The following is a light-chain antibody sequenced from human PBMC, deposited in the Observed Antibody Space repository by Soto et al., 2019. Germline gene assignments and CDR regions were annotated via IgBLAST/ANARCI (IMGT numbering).Light chain of an antibody. CDR1: QSIGSTY. Sequence: EVVLTQSPGTLSLSPGERATLSCRASQSIGSTYVAWYQKKDGQASRLLIYGVSSRAPGIPDRFSGSGSGTDFTLNSSRLEPEDSGVYCGQQYGSSPRTFGQGTKLEI. CDR3: QQYGSSPRT. J-gene: IGKJ2*01. V-gene: IGKV3-20*01. CDR2: GVS.